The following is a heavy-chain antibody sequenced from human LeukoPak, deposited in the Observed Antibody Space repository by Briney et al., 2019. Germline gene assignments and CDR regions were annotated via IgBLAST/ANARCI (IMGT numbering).Heavy chain of an antibody. D-gene: IGHD3-22*01. J-gene: IGHJ3*02. CDR2: ISGSGGST. Sequence: GGSLRLSCAASGFTFSSYAMSWVRQAPGKGLEWVSAISGSGGSTYYADSVKGRFTISRDNSKNTLYLQMNSPRAEDTAVYYCAKDSDSSGYPEHAFDIWGQGTMVTVSS. V-gene: IGHV3-23*01. CDR1: GFTFSSYA. CDR3: AKDSDSSGYPEHAFDI.